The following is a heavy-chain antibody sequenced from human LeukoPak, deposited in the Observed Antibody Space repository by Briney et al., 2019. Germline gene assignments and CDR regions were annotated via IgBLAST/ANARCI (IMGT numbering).Heavy chain of an antibody. CDR3: ARLGGHRGYSGYDLGY. Sequence: ASVKVSCKASGYTFTSYGISWVRQAPGQGLEWMGWIGAYNGNTNYAQKLQGRVTMTTDTSTSTAYMELRSLRSDDTAVYYCARLGGHRGYSGYDLGYWGQGTLVTVSS. J-gene: IGHJ4*02. CDR1: GYTFTSYG. D-gene: IGHD5-12*01. V-gene: IGHV1-18*01. CDR2: IGAYNGNT.